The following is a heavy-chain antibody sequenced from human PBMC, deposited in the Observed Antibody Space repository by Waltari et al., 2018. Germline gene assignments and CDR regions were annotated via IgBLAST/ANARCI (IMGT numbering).Heavy chain of an antibody. CDR1: GGSISSPY. CDR2: SYYSGST. V-gene: IGHV4-59*11. Sequence: QVQLQESGPGLVKPSVTLALTCTLSGGSISSPYWSWIRQPPGKGLGWIGYSYYSGSTNYNPSLKSRVTISVDTSKNQFSLKLSSVTAADTAVYYCARLGIAAAYPFSQYPSKYYGMDVWGQGTTVTVSS. CDR3: ARLGIAAAYPFSQYPSKYYGMDV. J-gene: IGHJ6*02. D-gene: IGHD6-13*01.